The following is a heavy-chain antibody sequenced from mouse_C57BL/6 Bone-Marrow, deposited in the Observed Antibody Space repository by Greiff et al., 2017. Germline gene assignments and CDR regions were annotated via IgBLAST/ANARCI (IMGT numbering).Heavy chain of an antibody. CDR3: ARLEFDGSSGDWYFDV. CDR1: GYTFTSYD. D-gene: IGHD1-1*01. CDR2: IYPRDGSS. V-gene: IGHV1-85*01. Sequence: VQLQQSGPELVKPGASVKLSCKASGYTFTSYDINWVKQRPGQGLEWIGWIYPRDGSSKYNEKFKGKATLTVDTSSRTAYIALHSLTSEDSAVYFCARLEFDGSSGDWYFDVWGTGTTVTVSS. J-gene: IGHJ1*03.